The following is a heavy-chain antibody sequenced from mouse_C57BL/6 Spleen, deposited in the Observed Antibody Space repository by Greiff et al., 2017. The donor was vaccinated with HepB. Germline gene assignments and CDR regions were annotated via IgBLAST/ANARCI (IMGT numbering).Heavy chain of an antibody. CDR2: IYPYNGVS. CDR1: GYSFTGYY. D-gene: IGHD1-1*01. J-gene: IGHJ2*01. V-gene: IGHV1-31*01. CDR3: ARGVITTVVENYFDY. Sequence: EVQGVESGPELVKPGASVKISCKASGYSFTGYYMHWVKQSHGNILDWIGYIYPYNGVSSYNQKFKGKATLTVDKSSSTAYMELRSLTSEDSAVYYCARGVITTVVENYFDYWGQGTTLTVSS.